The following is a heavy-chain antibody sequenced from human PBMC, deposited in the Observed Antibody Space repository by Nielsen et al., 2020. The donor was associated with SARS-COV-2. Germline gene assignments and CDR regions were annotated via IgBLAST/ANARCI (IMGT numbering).Heavy chain of an antibody. CDR3: ARVDSSSWYYYYYYYGMDV. CDR2: ISSSSSTI. V-gene: IGHV3-48*01. Sequence: WIRQPPGKGLEWVSYISSSSSTIYYADSVKGRLTISRDNSKNTLYLQMNSLRAEDTAVYYCARVDSSSWYYYYYYYGMDVWGRETTVTVSS. J-gene: IGHJ6*02. D-gene: IGHD6-13*01.